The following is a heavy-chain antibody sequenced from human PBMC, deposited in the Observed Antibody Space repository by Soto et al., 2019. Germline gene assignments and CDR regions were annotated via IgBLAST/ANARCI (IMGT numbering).Heavy chain of an antibody. CDR1: GGSFSGYY. CDR3: ARRRMVAHFDY. D-gene: IGHD3-10*01. CDR2: INHSGRT. J-gene: IGHJ4*02. V-gene: IGHV4-34*01. Sequence: QVQLQQWGAGLLKPSETLSLTCAVYGGSFSGYYWSWIRQPPGKGLEWIGEINHSGRTNYNPSLKSRVTISVDTSKNQFSLKLSSVTAADTAVYYCARRRMVAHFDYWGQGTLVTVSS.